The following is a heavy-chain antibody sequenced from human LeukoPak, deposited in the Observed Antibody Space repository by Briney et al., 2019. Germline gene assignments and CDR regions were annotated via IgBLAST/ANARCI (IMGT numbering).Heavy chain of an antibody. V-gene: IGHV3-15*01. CDR3: TTDPALLWFGEPL. CDR1: GFTFSNAW. Sequence: GGSLRLSCAASGFTFSNAWMSWVRQAPGKGLEWVGRIKSKTDGGTTDYAAPVKGRFTISRDDSKNTLYLQMNSLKTEDTAVYYCTTDPALLWFGEPLWGQGTLVTVSS. D-gene: IGHD3-10*01. CDR2: IKSKTDGGTT. J-gene: IGHJ4*02.